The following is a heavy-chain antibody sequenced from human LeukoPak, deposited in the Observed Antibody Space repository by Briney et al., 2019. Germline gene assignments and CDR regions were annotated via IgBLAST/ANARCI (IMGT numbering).Heavy chain of an antibody. Sequence: TLSLTCTVSGGSISSYYWSWIRQPPGKALEWLALIDWDDDKYYSTSLKTRLTISKDTSKNQVVLTMTNMDPVDTATYYCARIPPCGGDSHDAFDIWGQGTMVTVSS. CDR2: IDWDDDK. CDR1: GGSISSYYW. V-gene: IGHV2-70*18. D-gene: IGHD2-21*02. J-gene: IGHJ3*02. CDR3: ARIPPCGGDSHDAFDI.